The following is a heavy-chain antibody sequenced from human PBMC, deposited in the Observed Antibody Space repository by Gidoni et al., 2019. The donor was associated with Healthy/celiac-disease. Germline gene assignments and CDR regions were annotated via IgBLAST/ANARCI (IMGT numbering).Heavy chain of an antibody. CDR1: GGNFSSYA. CDR3: ARNIVVVVAATQTGYYGMDV. D-gene: IGHD2-15*01. Sequence: QVQLVQSGAEVKKPGSSVKVSCKASGGNFSSYAISWVRQAPGQGLEWMGGIIPIFGTANYAQKFQGRVTITADKSTSTAYMELSSLRSEDTAVYYCARNIVVVVAATQTGYYGMDVWGQGTTVTVSS. CDR2: IIPIFGTA. J-gene: IGHJ6*02. V-gene: IGHV1-69*06.